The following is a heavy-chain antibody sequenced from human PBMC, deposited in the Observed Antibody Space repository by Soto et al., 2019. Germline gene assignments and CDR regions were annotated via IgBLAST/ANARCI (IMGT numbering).Heavy chain of an antibody. CDR3: ARNVDL. CDR2: ISSDNITK. V-gene: IGHV3-48*02. CDR1: GFSFSNYN. Sequence: GGSLRLSCVASGFSFSNYNMNWVRQAPGKGLEWLSYISSDNITKYYADSVRGRFTISRDSAKNSLYLQMNSLRDEDTAVYFCARNVDLWGQGTTVTVYS. J-gene: IGHJ6*02.